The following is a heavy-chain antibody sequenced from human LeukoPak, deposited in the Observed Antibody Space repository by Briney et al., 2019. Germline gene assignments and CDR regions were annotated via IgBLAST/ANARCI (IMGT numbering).Heavy chain of an antibody. Sequence: GASVKVSCKASGYTFTGYYMHWVRQAPGQGLEWMGWINPNSGGTNYAQKFQGRVTMTRDTSISTAYMELSSLRSEDTAVYYCARGHGTTVTYYYGMDVWGQGTTVTVSS. CDR2: INPNSGGT. CDR3: ARGHGTTVTYYYGMDV. V-gene: IGHV1-2*02. J-gene: IGHJ6*02. D-gene: IGHD4-17*01. CDR1: GYTFTGYY.